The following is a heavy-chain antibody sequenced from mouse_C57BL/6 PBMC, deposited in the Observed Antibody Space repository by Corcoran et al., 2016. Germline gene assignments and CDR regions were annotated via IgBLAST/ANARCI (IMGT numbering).Heavy chain of an antibody. CDR3: SRRAITWSSDY. Sequence: QVQLQQSGAELVKPGASVKISCKASGYAFSSYWMNWVKQRPGKGLEWIGQIYPGDGDTNYNGKFKGKATLTADKSSSTAYMQLSSLTSEDSAVDFCSRRAITWSSDYWGQGTTVTVSS. CDR2: IYPGDGDT. V-gene: IGHV1-80*01. J-gene: IGHJ2*01. D-gene: IGHD1-3*01. CDR1: GYAFSSYW.